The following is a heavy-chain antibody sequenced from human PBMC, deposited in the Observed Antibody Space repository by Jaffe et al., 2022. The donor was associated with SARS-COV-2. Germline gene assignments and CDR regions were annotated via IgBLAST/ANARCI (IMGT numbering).Heavy chain of an antibody. CDR1: GFTFSSSA. CDR3: AKPLVGATRMYDR. V-gene: IGHV3-23*01. Sequence: EVQLLESGGGLVQPGGSLRLSCAASGFTFSSSAMSWVRQAPGKGLEWVSAISGSGDNTYYADSVKGRFTISRDNSKNTLYLQMNSLRAEDTAVYFCAKPLVGATRMYDRWGQGTLVTVSS. D-gene: IGHD1-26*01. J-gene: IGHJ5*02. CDR2: ISGSGDNT.